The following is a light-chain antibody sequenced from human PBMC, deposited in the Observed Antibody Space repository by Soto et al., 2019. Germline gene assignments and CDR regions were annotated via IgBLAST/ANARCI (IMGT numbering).Light chain of an antibody. J-gene: IGKJ5*01. CDR2: DAS. CDR3: QQRRNWPSIT. Sequence: EIVLTQSPATLSLSPGERATLSCRASQSVSSYLAWYQQKPGQAPRLLIYDASNRATGIPARFSGSGSGTDFTLTISSLEPEDFAVYYCQQRRNWPSITLCQGTRLEIK. V-gene: IGKV3-11*01. CDR1: QSVSSY.